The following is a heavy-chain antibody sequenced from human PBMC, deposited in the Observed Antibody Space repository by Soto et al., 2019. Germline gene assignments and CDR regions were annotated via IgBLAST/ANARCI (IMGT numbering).Heavy chain of an antibody. CDR3: AKDLEYQLLSWWFDP. V-gene: IGHV3-30*18. CDR1: GFTFSSYG. J-gene: IGHJ5*02. Sequence: PGGSLRLSCAASGFTFSSYGMHWVRQAPGKGLEWVAVISYDGSNKYYADSVKGRFTISRDNSKNTLYLQMNSLRAEDTAVYYCAKDLEYQLLSWWFDPWGQGTLVTVSS. CDR2: ISYDGSNK. D-gene: IGHD2-2*01.